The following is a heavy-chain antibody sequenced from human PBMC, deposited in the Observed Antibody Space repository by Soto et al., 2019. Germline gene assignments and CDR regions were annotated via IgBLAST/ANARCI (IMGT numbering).Heavy chain of an antibody. D-gene: IGHD6-13*01. CDR3: ARLTRLYSSSWYSHYYYGMDV. CDR2: IYPGDSDT. CDR1: GYSFTSYW. V-gene: IGHV5-51*01. J-gene: IGHJ6*02. Sequence: GESLKISCKGSGYSFTSYWSGWVRQMPGKGMEWMGIIYPGDSDTRYSPSFQGQVTISADKSISTAYLQWSSLKASDTAMYYCARLTRLYSSSWYSHYYYGMDVWGQGTTVTVSS.